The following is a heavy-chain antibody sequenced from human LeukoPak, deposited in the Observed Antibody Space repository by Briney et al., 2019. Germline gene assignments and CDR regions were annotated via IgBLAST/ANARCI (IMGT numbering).Heavy chain of an antibody. CDR3: ATHETDSILWWFLGY. Sequence: ASVKVSCKVSGYTLTELSMHWVRQAPGKGLEWMGGFDPEDGETIYAQKFQGRVTMTEDTSTDTAYMELSSLRSEDTAVYYCATHETDSILWWFLGYWGQGTLVTVSS. J-gene: IGHJ4*02. CDR1: GYTLTELS. D-gene: IGHD2-21*01. CDR2: FDPEDGET. V-gene: IGHV1-24*01.